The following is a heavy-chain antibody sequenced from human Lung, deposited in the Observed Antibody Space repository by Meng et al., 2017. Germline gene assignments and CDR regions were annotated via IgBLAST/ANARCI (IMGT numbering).Heavy chain of an antibody. CDR3: ARDDSGYADFDS. CDR2: VYHSGST. J-gene: IGHJ4*02. CDR1: GGSISSNNW. V-gene: IGHV4-4*02. D-gene: IGHD3-22*01. Sequence: QVQLQESGPGLVKPSGTLSLTCAVSGGSISSNNWWSWVRQTPGRGLEWIGEVYHSGSTNYNPSLKSRVIISVNNSKNQFSLKLTSVTAADTAAYYCARDDSGYADFDSWGQGTLVTVSS.